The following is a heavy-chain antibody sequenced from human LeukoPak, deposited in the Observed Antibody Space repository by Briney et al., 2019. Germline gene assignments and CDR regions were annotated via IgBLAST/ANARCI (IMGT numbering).Heavy chain of an antibody. V-gene: IGHV4-59*01. CDR2: IYYSGST. D-gene: IGHD2-15*01. CDR1: GGSISSYY. CDR3: ARRYCSGGNCYGDNWFDP. Sequence: SETLSLTCTVSGGSISSYYWSWIQQPQGKGLEWIGYIYYSGSTNYNPSLKSRVTISVDTSKNQFSLKLSSVTAADTAVYYCARRYCSGGNCYGDNWFDPWGQGTLVTVSS. J-gene: IGHJ5*02.